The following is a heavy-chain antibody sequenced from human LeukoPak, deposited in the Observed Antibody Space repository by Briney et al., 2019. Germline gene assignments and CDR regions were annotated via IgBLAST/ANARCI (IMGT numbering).Heavy chain of an antibody. Sequence: PSETLSLTCAVYGGSFSGYYWSWIRQPPGKGLEWIGEINHSGSTNYNPSLKSRVTISVDTSKNQFSLKLSSVTAADTAVYYCARVPYYYGSGSYRFDYWGQGTLVTVSS. J-gene: IGHJ4*02. CDR2: INHSGST. D-gene: IGHD3-10*01. CDR1: GGSFSGYY. V-gene: IGHV4-34*01. CDR3: ARVPYYYGSGSYRFDY.